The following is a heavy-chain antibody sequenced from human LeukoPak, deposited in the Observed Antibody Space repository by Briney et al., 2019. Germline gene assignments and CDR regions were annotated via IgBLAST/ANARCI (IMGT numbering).Heavy chain of an antibody. V-gene: IGHV4-61*02. CDR3: ARRSFTWFDP. Sequence: SETLSLTCTVSGGSISSGSYYWSWIRQPAGKGLEWIGRIYTSGSTTYNSSLKSRVTISLDTSKNHFSLRLSSVTAADTAVYYCARRSFTWFDPWGQGTLVTVSS. CDR2: IYTSGST. J-gene: IGHJ5*02. CDR1: GGSISSGSYY. D-gene: IGHD2-15*01.